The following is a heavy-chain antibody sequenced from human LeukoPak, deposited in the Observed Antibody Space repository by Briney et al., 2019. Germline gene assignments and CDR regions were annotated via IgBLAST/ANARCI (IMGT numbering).Heavy chain of an antibody. V-gene: IGHV3-23*01. CDR1: TVTFSSYA. D-gene: IGHD4-17*01. J-gene: IGHJ5*02. CDR2: ISGSGGST. Sequence: GGSLRLSCAASTVTFSSYAMSWVRQAPGKGLEWVSGISGSGGSTYYTDSVRGRFTISRDNSKNTLYLQMNSLRAEDTAVYYCAKDPRSFSTVTTDWFDPWGQGTLVTVSS. CDR3: AKDPRSFSTVTTDWFDP.